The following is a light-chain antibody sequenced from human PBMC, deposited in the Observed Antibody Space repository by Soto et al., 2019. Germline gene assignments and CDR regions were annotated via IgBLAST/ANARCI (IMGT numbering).Light chain of an antibody. J-gene: IGLJ1*01. CDR2: GNN. CDR3: QSYDGSLSGYV. V-gene: IGLV1-40*01. CDR1: SSNIGAGYE. Sequence: QTVLTQPPSVSGAPGQTVTVSCTGSSSNIGAGYEVHWYQQFPGMAPKLLIYGNNNRPSGVPHRFSGSKSDITASLAITGLQTEDEAEYYCQSYDGSLSGYVFGPGTKLTVL.